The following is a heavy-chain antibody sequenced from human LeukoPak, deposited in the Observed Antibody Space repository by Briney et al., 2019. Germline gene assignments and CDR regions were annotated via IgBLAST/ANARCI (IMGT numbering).Heavy chain of an antibody. CDR1: GYTFTSYG. D-gene: IGHD6-13*01. CDR3: ARDPWNTSGWSPYFDY. J-gene: IGHJ4*02. V-gene: IGHV1-18*04. CDR2: ISAYNRDT. Sequence: VASVKLSCKASGYTFTSYGISWVRQAPGQGLEWMGWISAYNRDTKYAQNFQGRVTLITESSTNTAYMELRSLRSDDTAVYYCARDPWNTSGWSPYFDYWGQGTLVTVSA.